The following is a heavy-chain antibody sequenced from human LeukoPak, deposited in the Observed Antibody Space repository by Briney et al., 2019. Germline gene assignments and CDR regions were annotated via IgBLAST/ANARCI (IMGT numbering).Heavy chain of an antibody. CDR1: GFTFNSYS. Sequence: GQSLRLSCTASGFTFNSYSMNWVRQAPGKGLEWVSHISPRSDVVSYTDSVKGRFTISRDNAKNSLYLHMSNLRAEDMAVYYCVRDNDWAFDYWGQGTLVPVSS. CDR3: VRDNDWAFDY. CDR2: ISPRSDVV. V-gene: IGHV3-48*01. J-gene: IGHJ4*02. D-gene: IGHD2-21*01.